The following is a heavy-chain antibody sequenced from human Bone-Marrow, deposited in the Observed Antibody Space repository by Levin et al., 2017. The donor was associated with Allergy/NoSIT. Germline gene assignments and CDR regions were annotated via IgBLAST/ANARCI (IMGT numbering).Heavy chain of an antibody. J-gene: IGHJ4*02. CDR1: GSTFTNYG. CDR3: AKADDILTGYYRMVDY. CDR2: ISYNGSNK. D-gene: IGHD3-9*01. Sequence: GGSLRLSCAASGSTFTNYGMHWVRQAPGKGLEWVAVISYNGSNKYYADSVKGRFTISRDNSKNRVFLQMNRLRPEDTAVYYCAKADDILTGYYRMVDYWGQGTLVTVSS. V-gene: IGHV3-30*18.